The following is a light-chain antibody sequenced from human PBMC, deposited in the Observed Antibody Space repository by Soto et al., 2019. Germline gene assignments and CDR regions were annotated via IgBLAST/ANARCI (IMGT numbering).Light chain of an antibody. Sequence: DIVMTQSPLSLPVTPGEPASISCRSSQSLRHSNGYNHLDWYLQKPGQSPQLLIYLGSTRASGVPDRFSGSGSGTDFTLKISRVEAEDVGVYYCMQALQTPLTFGGGTKVEIK. CDR2: LGS. CDR1: QSLRHSNGYNH. CDR3: MQALQTPLT. J-gene: IGKJ4*01. V-gene: IGKV2-28*01.